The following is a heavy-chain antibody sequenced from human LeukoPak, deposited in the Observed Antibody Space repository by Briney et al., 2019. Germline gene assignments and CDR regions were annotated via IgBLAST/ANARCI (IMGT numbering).Heavy chain of an antibody. Sequence: PSQTLSLTCTVSGDSISRGRYYWSWVRQPAGKELEWIGRIYASGKTDYNPYTPSLKSRVAMSLDTSKNQVSLYLTSVTAADTAMYFCARSFSEKYYFEPWGQGTLVTVSS. D-gene: IGHD1-26*01. CDR3: ARSFSEKYYFEP. J-gene: IGHJ4*02. CDR2: IYASGKT. V-gene: IGHV4-61*02. CDR1: GDSISRGRYY.